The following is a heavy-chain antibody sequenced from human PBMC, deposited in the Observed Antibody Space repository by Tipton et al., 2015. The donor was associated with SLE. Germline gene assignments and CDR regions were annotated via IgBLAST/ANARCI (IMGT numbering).Heavy chain of an antibody. D-gene: IGHD2-21*01. CDR3: ARAIAARDAY. J-gene: IGHJ4*02. CDR1: GFTFSRYW. V-gene: IGHV3-7*01. CDR2: IKQDGSEK. Sequence: SLRLSCEASGFTFSRYWMTWVRQAPGKGLEWVASIKQDGSEKYSVDSVKGRFSISRDNAKNSLYLQMNSLRAEDTAVYYCARAIAARDAYWGQGTLVTVSS.